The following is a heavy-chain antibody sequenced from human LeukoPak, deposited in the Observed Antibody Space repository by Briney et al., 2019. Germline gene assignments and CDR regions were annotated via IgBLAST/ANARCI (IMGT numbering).Heavy chain of an antibody. J-gene: IGHJ4*02. D-gene: IGHD5-24*01. CDR3: ARHRDGYNPFAY. CDR1: GYSSTNYW. V-gene: IGHV5-51*01. CDR2: IYPFNSDT. Sequence: GESLKISCKGSGYSSTNYWIGWVRQIPGKGLEWMGIIYPFNSDTRYSPSFQGQVTISADESINTAYLQWGSLKASDTAIYYCARHRDGYNPFAYWGQGTLVTVSS.